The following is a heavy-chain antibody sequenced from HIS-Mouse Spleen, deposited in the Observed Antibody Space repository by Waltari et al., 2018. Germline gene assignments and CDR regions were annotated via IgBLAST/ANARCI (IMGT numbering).Heavy chain of an antibody. CDR3: AREIPYSSSWYDWYFDL. D-gene: IGHD6-13*01. CDR1: GYTFTSYY. CDR2: INPSGGSP. J-gene: IGHJ2*01. Sequence: QVQLVQSGAEVKKPGASVKVSCKASGYTFTSYYMHWVRQAPGQGLEWMGIINPSGGSPSYAEKFQGRVTMTRDTSTSTVYMELSSLRSEDTAVYYCAREIPYSSSWYDWYFDLWGRGTLVTVSS. V-gene: IGHV1-46*01.